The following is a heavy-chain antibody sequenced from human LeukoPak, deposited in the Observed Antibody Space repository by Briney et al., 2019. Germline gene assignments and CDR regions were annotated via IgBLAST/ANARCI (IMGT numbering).Heavy chain of an antibody. D-gene: IGHD3-10*01. J-gene: IGHJ4*02. CDR3: ARGFSGGSYLDY. Sequence: GGSLRLSCAASGFTFDDYDISWVRQAPGKGLEWVSHINWNGNTIGYADSVKGRFTISRDNAKNTLYLQMNSLRAEDTALYYCARGFSGGSYLDYWGQGTLVTVSS. CDR2: INWNGNTI. CDR1: GFTFDDYD. V-gene: IGHV3-20*04.